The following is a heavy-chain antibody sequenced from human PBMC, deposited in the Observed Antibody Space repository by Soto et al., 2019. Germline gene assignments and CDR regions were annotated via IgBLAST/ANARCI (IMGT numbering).Heavy chain of an antibody. CDR1: GGTFSGYA. CDR3: ARDPRSITGSTSSEDFQH. J-gene: IGHJ1*01. CDR2: IIPLLGIT. Sequence: QAQLMQSGAEVKKPGSSLKVSCKASGGTFSGYAINWVRQAPGQGLEWMGGIIPLLGITDYGQKFQGRITIAADESTGTAYMDLRGLRSEDTAVYYCARDPRSITGSTSSEDFQHWGQGTLVSVSS. D-gene: IGHD1-20*01. V-gene: IGHV1-69*01.